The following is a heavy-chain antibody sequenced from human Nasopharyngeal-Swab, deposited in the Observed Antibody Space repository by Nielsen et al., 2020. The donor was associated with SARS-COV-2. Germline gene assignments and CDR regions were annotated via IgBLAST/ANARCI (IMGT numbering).Heavy chain of an antibody. CDR2: IGYDGSSK. CDR1: GYSFRTYG. J-gene: IGHJ4*02. V-gene: IGHV3-30*02. CDR3: AKVASAGIDH. Sequence: GESLKISCVASGYSFRTYGMSWVRQAPGKGLEWVAIIGYDGSSKYHADSVQGRFTISRDNSKNTLYLQMNSLRPEDTAVYYCAKVASAGIDHWGQGALVTVSS. D-gene: IGHD6-13*01.